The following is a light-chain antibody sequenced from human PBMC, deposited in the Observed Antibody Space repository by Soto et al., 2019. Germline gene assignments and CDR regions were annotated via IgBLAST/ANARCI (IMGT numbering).Light chain of an antibody. J-gene: IGKJ4*01. CDR3: QQFSSYPRT. CDR1: QSVSSSY. V-gene: IGKV3-20*01. Sequence: EIVLTQSPCTLSLSPGERATLSCRASQSVSSSYLAWYQQKPGQAPRLLIYGASSRATGIPDRFSGSGSGTDFTLTISRLEPEDFAVYYCQQFSSYPRTFGGGTKVDIK. CDR2: GAS.